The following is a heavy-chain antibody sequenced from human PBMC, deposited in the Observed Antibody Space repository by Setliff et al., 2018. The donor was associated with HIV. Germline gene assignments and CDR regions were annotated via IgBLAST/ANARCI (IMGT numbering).Heavy chain of an antibody. CDR1: GYTFISYG. CDR3: ARDVERYSSHSGSGP. J-gene: IGHJ5*02. Sequence: GASVKVSCKASGYTFISYGITWVRQAPGQGLERMGWISTYNGNTKYAQKLQGRVTMTRDTFTSTAYMEMRSLRSDDTAVYYCARDVERYSSHSGSGPWGQGTLVTVSS. V-gene: IGHV1-18*01. D-gene: IGHD6-13*01. CDR2: ISTYNGNT.